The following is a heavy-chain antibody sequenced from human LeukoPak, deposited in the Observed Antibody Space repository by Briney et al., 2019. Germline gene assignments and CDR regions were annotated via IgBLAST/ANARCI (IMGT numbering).Heavy chain of an antibody. CDR3: AKDRSLYTTSPGGFDY. Sequence: PGGSLRLSCAASGFTFSSCAMSWVRQAPGKGLEWVSGISGSSDRTSYADSVKGRFTISRDNSKNTLYLQMHSLRGEDTAMYYCAKDRSLYTTSPGGFDYWGQGTLVTVSS. J-gene: IGHJ4*02. CDR2: ISGSSDRT. D-gene: IGHD3-16*01. CDR1: GFTFSSCA. V-gene: IGHV3-23*01.